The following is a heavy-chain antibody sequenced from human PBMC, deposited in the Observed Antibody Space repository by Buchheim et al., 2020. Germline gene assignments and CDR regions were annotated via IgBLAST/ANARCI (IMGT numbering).Heavy chain of an antibody. J-gene: IGHJ6*02. D-gene: IGHD2-15*01. CDR1: EFTFSSYG. Sequence: VQLVESGGGLVKPGGSLRLSCAASEFTFSSYGMHWVRQAPGKGLEWVAVISYDGSNKYYADSVKGRFTISRDNSKNTLYLQMNSLRAEDTAVYYCAKDKVAATAPYYYYYGMDVWGQGTT. V-gene: IGHV3-30*18. CDR3: AKDKVAATAPYYYYYGMDV. CDR2: ISYDGSNK.